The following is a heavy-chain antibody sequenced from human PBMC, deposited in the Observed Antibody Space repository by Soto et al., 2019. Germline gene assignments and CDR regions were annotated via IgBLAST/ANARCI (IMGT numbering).Heavy chain of an antibody. V-gene: IGHV4-31*03. Sequence: QVQLQESGPGLLRPSQTLSLTCTVSGASVSSGIYYWSWIRQHPGKGLEWIGYIHYTGSTSYNPPLESRFTLSIDTSNNPCSLKLTSVIAADTAVYFCAREGLPSVTTGDLWGQGTLVIVSS. D-gene: IGHD4-17*01. J-gene: IGHJ5*02. CDR3: AREGLPSVTTGDL. CDR2: IHYTGST. CDR1: GASVSSGIYY.